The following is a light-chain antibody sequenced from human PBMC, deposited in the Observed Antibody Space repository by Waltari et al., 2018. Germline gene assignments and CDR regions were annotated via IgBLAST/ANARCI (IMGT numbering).Light chain of an antibody. CDR1: QSISIY. CDR3: QQRYSTPFT. CDR2: AAS. Sequence: DIQVTQSPSSLSASVGDRVTITCRASQSISIYLNWYQQKPGKAPNLLISAASSLQGGVPSRFSGSGSGTDFTLTISSLQPEDFASYYCQQRYSTPFTFGPGTKVDIK. V-gene: IGKV1-39*01. J-gene: IGKJ3*01.